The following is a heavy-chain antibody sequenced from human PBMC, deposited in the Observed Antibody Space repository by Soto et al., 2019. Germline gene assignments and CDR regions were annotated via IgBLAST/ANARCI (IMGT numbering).Heavy chain of an antibody. CDR1: EFTFSSYT. V-gene: IGHV3-23*01. Sequence: VGSLRLSFTASEFTFSSYTMSWVRHAPLNLLEWVSSISSSGGTTYYADSVKGRFTISRDNSRDTVFLQMNTLGAEDTAIYYCANFMTVNGPGWGRDSEYWGQGTRVPVSS. D-gene: IGHD3-10*01. J-gene: IGHJ4*02. CDR3: ANFMTVNGPGWGRDSEY. CDR2: ISSSGGTT.